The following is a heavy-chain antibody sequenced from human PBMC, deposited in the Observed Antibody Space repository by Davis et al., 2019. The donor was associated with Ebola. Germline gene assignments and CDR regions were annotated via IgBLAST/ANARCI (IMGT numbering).Heavy chain of an antibody. D-gene: IGHD1-20*01. J-gene: IGHJ3*02. CDR2: INPSGGST. CDR1: GYTFTSYY. Sequence: ASVKVSCKASGYTFTSYYMHWVRQAPGQGLEWMGIINPSGGSTSYAQKFQGRVTMTRDTSTSTVYMELSSLRSEDTAVYYCAREGITGKELEVDDAFDIWGQGTMVTVSS. CDR3: AREGITGKELEVDDAFDI. V-gene: IGHV1-46*01.